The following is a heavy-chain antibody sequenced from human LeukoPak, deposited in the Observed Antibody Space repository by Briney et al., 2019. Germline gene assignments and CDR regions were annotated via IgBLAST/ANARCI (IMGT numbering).Heavy chain of an antibody. CDR1: GFTFSSYG. CDR2: ISDSGSDT. V-gene: IGHV3-23*01. Sequence: GGSLRLSCAASGFTFSSYGMSWVRQTPGKGLEWVSAISDSGSDTYYTDSVKGRFTISKDNSKNTLYLQMNSLRAEDTAVYYCAKRVPYSSSSVYFDSWGQGTLVTVSS. D-gene: IGHD6-6*01. J-gene: IGHJ4*02. CDR3: AKRVPYSSSSVYFDS.